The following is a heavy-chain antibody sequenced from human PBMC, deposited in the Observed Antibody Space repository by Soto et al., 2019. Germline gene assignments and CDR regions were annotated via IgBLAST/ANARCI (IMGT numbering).Heavy chain of an antibody. CDR2: IHDSGNT. J-gene: IGHJ5*02. CDR3: ARARGGDSGDYASLFDR. D-gene: IGHD4-17*01. CDR1: GGSVSIGDYL. V-gene: IGHV4-30-4*01. Sequence: SETLSLTCTVFGGSVSIGDYLWSWIRQRPGKGLEWIGYIHDSGNTYYNPSLKSRVTISLDTPKNQFSLKVTSMTAADTAVYFCARARGGDSGDYASLFDRWGQGDLVTVS.